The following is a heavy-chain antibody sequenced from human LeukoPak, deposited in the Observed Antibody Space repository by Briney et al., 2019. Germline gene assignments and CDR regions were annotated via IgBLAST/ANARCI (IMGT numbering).Heavy chain of an antibody. V-gene: IGHV4-39*07. CDR3: ARDPGPLMVVTPQGRGDAFDI. D-gene: IGHD2-15*01. CDR1: GGSISSSSYY. J-gene: IGHJ3*02. CDR2: IYCSGNT. Sequence: SETLSLTCTVSGGSISSSSYYWGWIRQPPGKGLEWIGSIYCSGNTYYSPSLKSRVTISVDTSKNQFSLKLSSMTAADTAVYYCARDPGPLMVVTPQGRGDAFDIWGQGTRVTVSS.